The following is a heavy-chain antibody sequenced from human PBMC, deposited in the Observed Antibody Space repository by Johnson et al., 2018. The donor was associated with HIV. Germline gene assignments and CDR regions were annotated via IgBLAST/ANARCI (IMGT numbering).Heavy chain of an antibody. CDR3: ARPTKPGDACDI. CDR2: TRKKVNSYTT. CDR1: GFSFGDYY. D-gene: IGHD1-14*01. Sequence: VQLVESGGGLVEPGGSLRLSCTASGFSFGDYYMGWIRQAPGKGLEWVGRTRKKVNSYTTEYAASVKGRFTISRDDSKNSLYLHMNSLKTEDTAVYYCARPTKPGDACDIWGQGTMVTVSS. V-gene: IGHV3-72*01. J-gene: IGHJ3*02.